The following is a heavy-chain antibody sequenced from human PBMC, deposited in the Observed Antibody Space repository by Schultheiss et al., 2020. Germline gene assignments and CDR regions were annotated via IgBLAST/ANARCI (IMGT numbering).Heavy chain of an antibody. J-gene: IGHJ4*02. CDR2: ISSRTSTI. CDR1: GFTFSSYS. D-gene: IGHD3-16*01. CDR3: ARETYYDYVWGTPYYFDY. Sequence: GGSLRLSCAASGFTFSSYSMHWVRQAPGKGLEWVSYISSRTSTIYYADSVKGQFTISRDNAKKSLYLQINSLRDEDTAIYYCARETYYDYVWGTPYYFDYWGQGTLVTVSS. V-gene: IGHV3-48*02.